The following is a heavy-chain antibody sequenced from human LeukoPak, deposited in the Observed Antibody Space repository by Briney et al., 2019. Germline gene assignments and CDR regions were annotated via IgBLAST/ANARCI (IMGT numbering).Heavy chain of an antibody. CDR3: ASHSSGWYEYYFDY. D-gene: IGHD6-19*01. CDR2: INPNSGGT. J-gene: IGHJ4*02. V-gene: IGHV1-2*02. CDR1: GYTFTGYY. Sequence: ASVKVSCKASGYTFTGYYMHWVRQAPGQGLEWMGWINPNSGGTNYAQKFQGRVTMTRDTSISTAYMEMSRLRSDDTAVYYCASHSSGWYEYYFDYWGQGTLVTVSS.